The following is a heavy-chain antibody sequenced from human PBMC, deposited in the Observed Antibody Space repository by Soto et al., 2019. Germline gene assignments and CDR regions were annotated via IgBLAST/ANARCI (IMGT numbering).Heavy chain of an antibody. CDR2: IIPIFGTA. CDR3: ARDGKATVTTAHYYGMDV. Sequence: SVKVSCKASGGTFSSYAISWVRQAPGQGLEWMGGIIPIFGTANYAQKFQGRVTITADESTSTAYMELSSLRSEDTAVYYCARDGKATVTTAHYYGMDVWGQGTTVTVS. CDR1: GGTFSSYA. D-gene: IGHD4-17*01. V-gene: IGHV1-69*13. J-gene: IGHJ6*02.